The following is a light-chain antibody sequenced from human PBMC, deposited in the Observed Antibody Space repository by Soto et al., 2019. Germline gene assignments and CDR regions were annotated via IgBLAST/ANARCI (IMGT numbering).Light chain of an antibody. J-gene: IGKJ2*01. V-gene: IGKV1-5*03. CDR2: KAS. CDR1: QSISSW. CDR3: QLYNNYSLYT. Sequence: DIQMTQSPSTLSASVGDRVTITCRASQSISSWLAWYQQKPGKAPKLLIYKASSLESGVPSRFSGSGSGTEFTLTISSLQPDDFATYYCQLYNNYSLYTFGQGTK.